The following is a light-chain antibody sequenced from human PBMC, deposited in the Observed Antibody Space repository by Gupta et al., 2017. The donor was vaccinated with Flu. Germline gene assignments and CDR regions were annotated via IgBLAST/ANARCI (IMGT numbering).Light chain of an antibody. V-gene: IGKV2-28*01. CDR1: QSLLHSNGYKY. CDR3: RLDLETPYS. CDR2: LGS. J-gene: IGKJ2*03. Sequence: DIVRTQSLLSLPVTPGEPASISCRSSQSLLHSNGYKYLDWYLQKPGQSPQLLIYLGSNRASGVPDRFSGSGSGTDFTLKISRVEAEDVGVYYCRLDLETPYSFGQGTKLEIK.